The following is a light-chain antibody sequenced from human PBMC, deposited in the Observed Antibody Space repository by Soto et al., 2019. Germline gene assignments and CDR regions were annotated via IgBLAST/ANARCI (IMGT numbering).Light chain of an antibody. CDR1: QSVSSYY. CDR3: QQHDRSPRS. V-gene: IGKV3-20*01. J-gene: IGKJ1*01. Sequence: EIVLTQSPGTLSLSPGKRATLSCRASQSVSSYYLAWFQHKPGQPPRLLIYGASIRATGIPDRFSGSGSGTDFTLTINRLEPEDCAVYYCQQHDRSPRSFGQGTRVEIK. CDR2: GAS.